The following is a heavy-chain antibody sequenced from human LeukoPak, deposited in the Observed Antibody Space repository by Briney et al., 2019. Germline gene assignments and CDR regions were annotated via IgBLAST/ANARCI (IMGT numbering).Heavy chain of an antibody. D-gene: IGHD6-19*01. V-gene: IGHV3-23*01. Sequence: PGGSLRLSCAASGFTFSSYGMSWVRQAPGKGLEWVSVISGSGGSTYYAASVKGRFTISRDNSKNTLYLQMNSLRAEDTGVYYCAKDLSSGSRRAYWGQGTLVTVSS. CDR3: AKDLSSGSRRAY. CDR1: GFTFSSYG. CDR2: ISGSGGST. J-gene: IGHJ4*02.